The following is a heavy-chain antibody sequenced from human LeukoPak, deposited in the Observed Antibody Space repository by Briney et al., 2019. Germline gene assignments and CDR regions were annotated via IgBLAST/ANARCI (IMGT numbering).Heavy chain of an antibody. CDR3: ERDAPYSGGCCAFDI. V-gene: IGHV3-30-3*01. Sequence: GGSLRLSRVDSGFIFRSYALHWLRQAPGKGLEGVAVISADGNEQYYADSVKGRFTMSRDNSKNTLFLQMTSLRTDDTAVYFCERDAPYSGGCCAFDIWGQGTTVIVS. CDR2: ISADGNEQ. CDR1: GFIFRSYA. D-gene: IGHD6-19*01. J-gene: IGHJ3*02.